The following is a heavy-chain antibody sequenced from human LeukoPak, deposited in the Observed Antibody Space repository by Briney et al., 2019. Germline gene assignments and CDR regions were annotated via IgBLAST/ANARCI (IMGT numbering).Heavy chain of an antibody. D-gene: IGHD2/OR15-2a*01. CDR3: VVITQA. CDR1: GFTFISFG. CDR2: IRYDGDNK. V-gene: IGHV3-30*02. J-gene: IGHJ5*02. Sequence: PGGSLRLSCAASGFTFISFGMHWVRQATGKWLEWVAFIRYDGDNKYYADSVKGRFTICRDSSRNMLYLQMNSLRAEDTAVYYCVVITQAWGQGTLVSVSS.